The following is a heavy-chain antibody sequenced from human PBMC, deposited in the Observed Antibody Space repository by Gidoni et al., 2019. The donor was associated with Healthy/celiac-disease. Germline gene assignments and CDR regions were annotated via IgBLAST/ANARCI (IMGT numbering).Heavy chain of an antibody. D-gene: IGHD2-2*02. CDR3: ARDTHLGYCSSTSCYTYLFDP. CDR1: GFPFSSYA. V-gene: IGHV3-30-3*01. Sequence: QVQLVESGGGVVQPGRSLRLSCAASGFPFSSYAMHWVRQAPGKGLEWVAVISYDGSNKYYADSVKGRFTISRDNSKNTLYLQMNSLRAEDTAVYYCARDTHLGYCSSTSCYTYLFDPWGQGTLVTVSS. CDR2: ISYDGSNK. J-gene: IGHJ5*02.